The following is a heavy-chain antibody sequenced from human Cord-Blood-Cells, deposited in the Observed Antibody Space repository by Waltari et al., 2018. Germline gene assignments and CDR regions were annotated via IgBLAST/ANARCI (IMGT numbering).Heavy chain of an antibody. D-gene: IGHD3-22*01. CDR1: GYSISSGYY. Sequence: QVQLQASGPGLVKPSETLSPPCAVSGYSISSGYYWGWVRPPPGKGLEWIGSIYHSGSTYYNPSLKSRVTISVDTSKNQFSLKLSSVTAADTAVYYCARVGANYYDSSGYAFDIWGQGTMVTVSS. J-gene: IGHJ3*02. CDR3: ARVGANYYDSSGYAFDI. CDR2: IYHSGST. V-gene: IGHV4-38-2*01.